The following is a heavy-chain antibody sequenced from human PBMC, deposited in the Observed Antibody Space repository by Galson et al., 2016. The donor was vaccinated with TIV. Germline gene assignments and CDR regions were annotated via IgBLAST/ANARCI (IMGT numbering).Heavy chain of an antibody. J-gene: IGHJ6*03. CDR3: ARGKERVINYYYYMDV. V-gene: IGHV1-69*13. CDR2: INPVFGIP. Sequence: SAKVSCKASGGTFSSYGISWVRQAPGQGLEWMGGINPVFGIPNCAQKFQGRVTITADESTSTAYMELTSLRSEDTAVYYCARGKERVINYYYYMDVWGKGTTITVSS. CDR1: GGTFSSYG. D-gene: IGHD3-3*01.